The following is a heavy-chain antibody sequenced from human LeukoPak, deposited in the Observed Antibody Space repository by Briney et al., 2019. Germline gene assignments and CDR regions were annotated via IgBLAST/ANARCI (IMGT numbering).Heavy chain of an antibody. V-gene: IGHV3-21*01. CDR3: ARDAPYYDILPGYYTAAEYFQH. CDR2: ISSSSSYI. CDR1: GFTFSSYS. D-gene: IGHD3-9*01. Sequence: PGGSLRLSCAASGFTFSSYSMNWVRQAPGKGLEWVSSISSSSSYIYYADSVKGRFTISRDDAKNSLYLQMNSLRAEDTAVYYCARDAPYYDILPGYYTAAEYFQHWGQGTLVTVSS. J-gene: IGHJ1*01.